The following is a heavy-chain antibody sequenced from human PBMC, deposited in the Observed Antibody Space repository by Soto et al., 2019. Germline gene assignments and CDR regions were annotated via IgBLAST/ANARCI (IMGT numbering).Heavy chain of an antibody. CDR2: ISYDGSNK. CDR3: ARDLNGGARYYYYRMDV. V-gene: IGHV3-30-3*01. CDR1: GFTFSSYA. Sequence: QVQLVESGGGVVQPGRSLRLSCAASGFTFSSYAMHWVRQAPGKGLEWVAVISYDGSNKYYADSVKGRFTISRDNSKNTVYLQMNSLTAEDTAVYYCARDLNGGARYYYYRMDVWGQGTTVTVSS. D-gene: IGHD1-1*01. J-gene: IGHJ6*02.